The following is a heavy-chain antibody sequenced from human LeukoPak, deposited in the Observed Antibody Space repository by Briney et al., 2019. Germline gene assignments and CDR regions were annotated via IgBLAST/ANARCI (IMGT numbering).Heavy chain of an antibody. CDR3: ARVAPYDSTGYYYWVPDY. CDR1: GGTFRTYS. D-gene: IGHD3-22*01. CDR2: IIAYNGNT. J-gene: IGHJ4*02. Sequence: GASVKVSCKASGGTFRTYSVTWVRQAPGQGLEWMGWIIAYNGNTNYAQKLQGRVTMTTDTSTSTAYMEPRSLRSDDTAVYYCARVAPYDSTGYYYWVPDYWGQGTLVTVSS. V-gene: IGHV1-18*01.